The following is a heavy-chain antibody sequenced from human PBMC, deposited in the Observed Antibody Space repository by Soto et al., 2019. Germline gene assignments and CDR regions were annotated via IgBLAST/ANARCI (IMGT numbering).Heavy chain of an antibody. V-gene: IGHV3-9*01. J-gene: IGHJ4*02. CDR3: AKAYCSGGSCYPDY. CDR1: GFTFDDYA. D-gene: IGHD2-15*01. CDR2: ISWNSGSI. Sequence: GGSLRLSCAASGFTFDDYAMHWVRQAPGKGLEWVSGISWNSGSIGYADSVKGRFTISRDNAKNSLYLQMNSLRAEDTALYYCAKAYCSGGSCYPDYWGQGTLVTVSS.